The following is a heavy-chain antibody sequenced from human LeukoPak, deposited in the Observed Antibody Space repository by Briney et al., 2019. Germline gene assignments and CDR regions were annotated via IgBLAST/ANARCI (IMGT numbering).Heavy chain of an antibody. V-gene: IGHV4-59*01. CDR2: IYYSGSN. CDR1: GGSISSYY. CDR3: ARAIGRRFDP. J-gene: IGHJ5*02. Sequence: TSESLSLTCTASGGSISSYYWSWIRQPPGKGLEWIGYIYYSGSNNYNPSLKRRVTISVDTSKNQFSLKLSSVTAADTAVYYCARAIGRRFDPWGQGTLVTVSS.